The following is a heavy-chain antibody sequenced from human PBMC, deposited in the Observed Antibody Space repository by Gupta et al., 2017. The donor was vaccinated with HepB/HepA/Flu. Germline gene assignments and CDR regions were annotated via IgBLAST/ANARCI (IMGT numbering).Heavy chain of an antibody. D-gene: IGHD2-15*01. CDR3: ARGVAAPNWFDP. V-gene: IGHV3-66*01. J-gene: IGHJ5*02. Sequence: EVQLVESGGGLVQPGGSLSLSCAASGSTVSSNYMSWVRQAPGKGLEWVSVIYSGGSTYYADSVKGRFTISRDNSKNTLYLQMNSLRAEDTAVYYCARGVAAPNWFDPWGQGTLVTVAS. CDR2: IYSGGST. CDR1: GSTVSSNY.